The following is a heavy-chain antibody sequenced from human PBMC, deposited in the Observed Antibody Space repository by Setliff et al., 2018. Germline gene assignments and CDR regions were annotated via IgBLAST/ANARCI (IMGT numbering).Heavy chain of an antibody. V-gene: IGHV3-23*01. CDR2: ISDTALGI. Sequence: GGSLRLSCAASGFTFNTYAMSWVRQPPGKGLEWVSSISDTALGIYYADSVRGRFTISRGNSKKTLYLQMNSLRAEDTAVYYCVKDVVGYSSTWPKRDYFDYWGQGTLVTV. J-gene: IGHJ4*02. D-gene: IGHD6-13*01. CDR1: GFTFNTYA. CDR3: VKDVVGYSSTWPKRDYFDY.